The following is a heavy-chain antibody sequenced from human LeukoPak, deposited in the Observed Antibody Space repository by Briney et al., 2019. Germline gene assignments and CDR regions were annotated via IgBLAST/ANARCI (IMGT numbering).Heavy chain of an antibody. CDR2: ISYDGSNE. J-gene: IGHJ4*02. Sequence: RPGGSLRLSCAASGFTFSSYAMHWVRQAPGKGLEWVAVISYDGSNEYYADSVKGRFTISRDNSKNTLYLQMNSLRAEDTAVYYCARSRNPNYYFDYWGQGTLVTVSS. CDR3: ARSRNPNYYFDY. D-gene: IGHD1-7*01. V-gene: IGHV3-30-3*01. CDR1: GFTFSSYA.